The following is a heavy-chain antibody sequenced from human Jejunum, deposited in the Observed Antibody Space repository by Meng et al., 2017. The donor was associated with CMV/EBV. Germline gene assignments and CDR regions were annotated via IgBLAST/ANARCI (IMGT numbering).Heavy chain of an antibody. CDR3: AKDVMYYYGSNLDY. J-gene: IGHJ4*02. Sequence: EVLLLESXXGXVXXGGXLRLSCAASGFTFSNYAMSWVRQAPGKGLEGVSSISGSGGETYSINSVKGRFTISRDNSKNTLYLQMNNLRAEDTALYFCAKDVMYYYGSNLDYWGQGTMVTVSS. CDR2: ISGSGGET. D-gene: IGHD3-10*01. V-gene: IGHV3-23*01. CDR1: GFTFSNYA.